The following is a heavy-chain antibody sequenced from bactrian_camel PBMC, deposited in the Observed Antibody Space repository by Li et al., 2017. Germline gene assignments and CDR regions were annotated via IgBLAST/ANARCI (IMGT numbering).Heavy chain of an antibody. V-gene: IGHV3S1*01. CDR2: IYIAYRPEDQRT. CDR1: ESTRGIYC. CDR3: AADRALDDDCYVGSLYTDFAY. J-gene: IGHJ6*01. D-gene: IGHD3*01. Sequence: HVQLVESGGGSVQAGGSLRLSCESSESTRGIYCMGWFRQAPGKEREAVATIYIAYRPEDQRTYYVDSVKGRFTISPGNATNTVSLQMNSLKPEDTAMYYCAADRALDDDCYVGSLYTDFAYWGQGTQVTVS.